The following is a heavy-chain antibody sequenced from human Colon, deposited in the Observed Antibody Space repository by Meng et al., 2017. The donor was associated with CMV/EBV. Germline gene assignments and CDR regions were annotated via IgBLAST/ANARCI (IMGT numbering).Heavy chain of an antibody. V-gene: IGHV3-7*01. CDR2: INQDGSEE. Sequence: GESLKISCAASGFAFSSSWMSWVRQAPGKGLEWVATINQDGSEEQYVEAVKGRFTISRDNAKTSLYLQMDSLTVEDTAVYYCARGAGGFDYWGQGTRVTVSS. CDR1: GFAFSSSW. D-gene: IGHD3-10*01. CDR3: ARGAGGFDY. J-gene: IGHJ4*02.